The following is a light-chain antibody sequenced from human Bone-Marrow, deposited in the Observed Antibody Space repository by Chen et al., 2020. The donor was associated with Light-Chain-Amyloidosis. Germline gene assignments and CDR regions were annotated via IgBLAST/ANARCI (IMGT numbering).Light chain of an antibody. CDR3: LQSYTIPCT. J-gene: IGKJ2*02. V-gene: IGKV1-39*01. CDR1: QTIRTY. Sequence: DIRMTQSPSSLSASVGDRVTITCRASQTIRTYLNWYQQKPGKAPTHLIYGASSLQSGVPSRFSGSGSGTDFTLAINSLQPEDFATYYCLQSYTIPCTFGQGTKLGFK. CDR2: GAS.